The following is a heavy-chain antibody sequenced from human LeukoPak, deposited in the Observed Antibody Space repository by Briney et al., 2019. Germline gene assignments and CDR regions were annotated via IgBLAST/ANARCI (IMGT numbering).Heavy chain of an antibody. CDR1: GFSVSSTY. CDR2: IYSGGST. V-gene: IGHV3-53*01. CDR3: ARESYYDSGFALDI. J-gene: IGHJ3*02. Sequence: GGSLRLSCAASGFSVSSTYMNWVRQAPGKALEWVSVIYSGGSTYYGDSVKGRFTISRDNSKNTLYLQMNSLRAEDTAVYYCARESYYDSGFALDIWGQGTRVTVSP. D-gene: IGHD3-10*01.